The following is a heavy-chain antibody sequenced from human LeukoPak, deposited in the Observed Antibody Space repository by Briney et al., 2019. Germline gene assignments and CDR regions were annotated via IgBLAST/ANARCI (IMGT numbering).Heavy chain of an antibody. Sequence: SETLSLTCTVSSGSISSYYWSWIRQPPGQGLEWIGYVYNSGTTNYNPSLNSRLTISADTSKNQFSLKLSSVTAADTAVYYCARRRELLRSNWYFDLWGRGTLVTVSS. D-gene: IGHD1-26*01. CDR3: ARRRELLRSNWYFDL. J-gene: IGHJ2*01. CDR1: SGSISSYY. CDR2: VYNSGTT. V-gene: IGHV4-59*08.